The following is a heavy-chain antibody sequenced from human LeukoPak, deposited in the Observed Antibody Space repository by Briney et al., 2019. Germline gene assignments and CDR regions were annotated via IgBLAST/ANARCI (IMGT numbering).Heavy chain of an antibody. CDR1: GFTFSSYA. J-gene: IGHJ4*02. D-gene: IGHD5-18*01. V-gene: IGHV3-23*01. CDR2: ISGSGGST. Sequence: GASLRLSCAASGFTFSSYAMSWVRQAPGKGLEWVSAISGSGGSTYYADSVKGRFTISRDNSKNMLYLQMNSLRAEDTAVYYCAKSTAMVTSFDYWGQGTLVTVSS. CDR3: AKSTAMVTSFDY.